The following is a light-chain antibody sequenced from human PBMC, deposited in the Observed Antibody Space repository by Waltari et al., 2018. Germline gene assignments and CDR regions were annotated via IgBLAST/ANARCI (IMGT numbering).Light chain of an antibody. V-gene: IGLV3-10*01. CDR1: ALPIQY. CDR2: EDT. CDR3: CSTDRSGDYWV. Sequence: SYELTQSPSVSVSPRQTARITCSGDALPIQYANWYQQRPGQAPVLVIYEDTKRPSGIPERISGSSSGTMSTLTIYGAQVDDEADYYCCSTDRSGDYWVFGGGTKLTVL. J-gene: IGLJ3*02.